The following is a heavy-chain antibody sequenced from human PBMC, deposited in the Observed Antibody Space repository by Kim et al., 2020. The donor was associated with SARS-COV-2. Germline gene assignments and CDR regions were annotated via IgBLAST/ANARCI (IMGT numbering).Heavy chain of an antibody. J-gene: IGHJ6*02. CDR1: GYTFTSYA. CDR3: ARDQGIYCSSTSCRYGMDV. CDR2: INAGNGNT. V-gene: IGHV1-3*01. Sequence: ASVKVSCKASGYTFTSYAMHWVRQAPGQRLEWMGWINAGNGNTKYSQKFQGRVIITRDTSASTAYMELSSLRSEDTAVYYCARDQGIYCSSTSCRYGMDVWGQGTTVTVSS. D-gene: IGHD2-2*01.